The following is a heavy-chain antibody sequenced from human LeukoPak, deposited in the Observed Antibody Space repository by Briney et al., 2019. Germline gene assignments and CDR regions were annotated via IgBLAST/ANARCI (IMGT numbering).Heavy chain of an antibody. D-gene: IGHD5-18*01. CDR2: ISYDGSNI. Sequence: PGGSLRLSCAASGFTFSSYAMHWVRQAPGKGLEWVAVISYDGSNIYYADSVKGRFTISRDNSKNTLYLQMNSLRAEDTAVYYCARENSYGYGSYYFDYWGQGTLVTVSS. CDR3: ARENSYGYGSYYFDY. V-gene: IGHV3-30*04. CDR1: GFTFSSYA. J-gene: IGHJ4*02.